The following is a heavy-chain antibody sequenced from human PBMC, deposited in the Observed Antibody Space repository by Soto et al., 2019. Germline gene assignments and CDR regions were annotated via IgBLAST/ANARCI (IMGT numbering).Heavy chain of an antibody. Sequence: GAPMKGRCQAFGGTFSSFAISWGRQAPGKGLEWMGGIIPIFGTANYAQKFQGRVTITADESTSTAYMELSSLRSEDTAVYYCAFSYYYDSRGYYTFDYWGQGTLVTVS. J-gene: IGHJ4*02. CDR1: GGTFSSFA. CDR3: AFSYYYDSRGYYTFDY. CDR2: IIPIFGTA. D-gene: IGHD3-22*01. V-gene: IGHV1-69*13.